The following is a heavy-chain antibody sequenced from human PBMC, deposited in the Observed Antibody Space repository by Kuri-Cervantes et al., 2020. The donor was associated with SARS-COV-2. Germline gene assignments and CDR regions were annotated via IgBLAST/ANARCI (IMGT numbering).Heavy chain of an antibody. CDR1: GFTFSSYA. CDR3: ASALLMGGNYVGVIDY. Sequence: SCAASGFTFSSYAMHWVRQAPGKGLEWVAVISYDGSNKYYADSVKGRFTISRDNSKNTLYLQMNSLRAEDTAVYYCASALLMGGNYVGVIDYWGQGTLVTVSS. V-gene: IGHV3-30-3*01. D-gene: IGHD4-11*01. CDR2: ISYDGSNK. J-gene: IGHJ4*02.